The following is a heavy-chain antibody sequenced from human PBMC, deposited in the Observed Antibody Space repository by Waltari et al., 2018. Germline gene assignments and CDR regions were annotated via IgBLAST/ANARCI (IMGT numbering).Heavy chain of an antibody. D-gene: IGHD3-22*01. Sequence: QVQLVESGGGVVQHGRSLRLSCAAPQSTFSSHAMPWVRQAPGKGLEWVAVISYNERNIYYVDSVKGRFTISRDNSRKTLYLQMNSLRTEDTAVYYCARDYCDRTNCHGMDVWGQGTTVTVSS. J-gene: IGHJ6*02. CDR2: ISYNERNI. CDR1: QSTFSSHA. CDR3: ARDYCDRTNCHGMDV. V-gene: IGHV3-30*04.